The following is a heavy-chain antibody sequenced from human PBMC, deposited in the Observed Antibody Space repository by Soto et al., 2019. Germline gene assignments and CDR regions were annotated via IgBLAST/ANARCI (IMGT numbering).Heavy chain of an antibody. D-gene: IGHD3-9*01. J-gene: IGHJ3*02. CDR2: ISYDGSNK. Sequence: QVQLVESGEGVVQPGRSLRLSCAASGFTFSSYGMHWVRQSPGKGLEWVAVISYDGSNKYYADSVKGRFTISIDNSKNTLYLHMNSLRAEDTVVYYCAKGGVLRYFDWQGPDAFDIWGQGTMVTVSS. V-gene: IGHV3-30*18. CDR3: AKGGVLRYFDWQGPDAFDI. CDR1: GFTFSSYG.